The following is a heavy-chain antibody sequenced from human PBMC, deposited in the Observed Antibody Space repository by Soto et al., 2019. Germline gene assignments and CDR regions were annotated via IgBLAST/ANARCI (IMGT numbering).Heavy chain of an antibody. CDR1: GGAFTNYS. V-gene: IGHV1-69*08. D-gene: IGHD1-26*01. J-gene: IGHJ6*02. CDR3: AKGGAIVAAGTRVYLYNAMDV. Sequence: ASVKVSCKVSGGAFTNYSLNWVRHSPGQGLEWLGGIIPLHNTSNYSEKFVGRLSVTADISSSTAYMELRGLTSDDTAEYYCAKGGAIVAAGTRVYLYNAMDVWGQGTTVTVSS. CDR2: IIPLHNTS.